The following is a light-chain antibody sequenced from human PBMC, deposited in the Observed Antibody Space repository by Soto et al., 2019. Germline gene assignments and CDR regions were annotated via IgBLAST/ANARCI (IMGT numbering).Light chain of an antibody. J-gene: IGKJ1*01. Sequence: DIQMTQSPSSLSASVGDRVTITCRASQSISSYLNWYQQKPGKAPTLLIYAASSFQSGVPSRFSGSGSGTDFTLTISSLQPEDFATYYCQHSYSTLWTFGQGTKVEIK. CDR1: QSISSY. CDR3: QHSYSTLWT. CDR2: AAS. V-gene: IGKV1-39*01.